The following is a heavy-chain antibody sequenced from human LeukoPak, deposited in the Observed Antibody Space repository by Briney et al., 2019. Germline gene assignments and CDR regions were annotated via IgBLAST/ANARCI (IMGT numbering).Heavy chain of an antibody. Sequence: RPSETLSLTCTVSGGSISSSSYYWGWIRQPPGKGLEWIGYIYYSGSTNYNPSLKSRVTISVDTSKNQFSLKLSSVTAADTAVYYCARASMDHTTFDYWGQGTLVTVSS. CDR2: IYYSGST. D-gene: IGHD2/OR15-2a*01. CDR3: ARASMDHTTFDY. J-gene: IGHJ4*02. V-gene: IGHV4-61*05. CDR1: GGSISSSSYY.